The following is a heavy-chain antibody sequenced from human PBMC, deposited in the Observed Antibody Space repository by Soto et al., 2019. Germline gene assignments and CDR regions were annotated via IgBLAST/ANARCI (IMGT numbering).Heavy chain of an antibody. CDR1: GGSFSGYY. D-gene: IGHD2-15*01. V-gene: IGHV4-34*01. CDR3: ARALVVVVAATRGYYYYGMDV. J-gene: IGHJ6*02. Sequence: SETLSLTFAVYGGSFSGYYWSWIRQPPGKGLEWIGEINHSGSTNYNPSLKSRVTISVDTSKNQFSLKLSSVTAADTAVYYCARALVVVVAATRGYYYYGMDVWGQGTTVT. CDR2: INHSGST.